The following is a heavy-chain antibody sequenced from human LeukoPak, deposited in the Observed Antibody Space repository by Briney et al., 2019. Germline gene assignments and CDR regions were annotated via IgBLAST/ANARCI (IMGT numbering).Heavy chain of an antibody. CDR2: INSDGSST. CDR1: GFTFSSYW. V-gene: IGHV3-74*01. D-gene: IGHD3-10*01. CDR3: ANRLSYYYGSGSLNRTEFDY. J-gene: IGHJ4*02. Sequence: GGSLRLSCAASGFTFSSYWMHWVRQAPGKGLVWVSRINSDGSSTSYADSVKGRFTISRDNAKNTLYLQMNSLRAEDTAVYYCANRLSYYYGSGSLNRTEFDYWGQGTLVTVSS.